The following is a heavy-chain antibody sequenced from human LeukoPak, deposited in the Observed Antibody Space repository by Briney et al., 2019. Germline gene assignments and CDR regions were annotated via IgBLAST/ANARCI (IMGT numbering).Heavy chain of an antibody. CDR3: ARLNREVMITFGGVIAKYNWFDP. Sequence: GGSLRLSCAASGFTFSSYEMNWVPQAPGKGLEGVSYISSSGSTIYYADSVKGRFTISRDNAEKSLYLQMNSLRAEDTAVYYCARLNREVMITFGGVIAKYNWFDPWGQGTLVTVSS. CDR2: ISSSGSTI. J-gene: IGHJ5*02. D-gene: IGHD3-16*02. V-gene: IGHV3-48*03. CDR1: GFTFSSYE.